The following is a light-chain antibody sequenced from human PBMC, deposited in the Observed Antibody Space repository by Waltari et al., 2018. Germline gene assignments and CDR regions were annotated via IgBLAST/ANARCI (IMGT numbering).Light chain of an antibody. V-gene: IGLV2-8*01. Sequence: HSALTQPPSASGSPGQSVTLSCTGSSSDVGGYDAVSWYQQYPGRPPRLLIYEVHKRPSGVPDRFSASKSGDTASLTVSGLRAEDEAHYYCTSYTPIPTFVLFGGGTKLTVL. CDR2: EVH. J-gene: IGLJ2*01. CDR1: SSDVGGYDA. CDR3: TSYTPIPTFVL.